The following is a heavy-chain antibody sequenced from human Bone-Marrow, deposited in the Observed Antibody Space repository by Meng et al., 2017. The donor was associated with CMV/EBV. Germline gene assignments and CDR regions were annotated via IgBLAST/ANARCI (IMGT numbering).Heavy chain of an antibody. Sequence: ASVKVSCKASGYTFTAYYMHWVRQAPGQGLEWMGWINPKNGVTNYAQKFQDRVTMTRDTSISTAYMEVSRLRSDDTAAYDCTSDGGWYFDYWGQGTLVTVSS. CDR2: INPKNGVT. CDR3: TSDGGWYFDY. V-gene: IGHV1-2*02. D-gene: IGHD6-19*01. CDR1: GYTFTAYY. J-gene: IGHJ4*02.